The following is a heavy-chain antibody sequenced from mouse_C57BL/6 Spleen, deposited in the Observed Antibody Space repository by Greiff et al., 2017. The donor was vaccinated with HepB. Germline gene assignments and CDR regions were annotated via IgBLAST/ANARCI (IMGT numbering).Heavy chain of an antibody. Sequence: EVQRVESEGGLVQPGRSMKLSCTASGFTFSDYYMAWVRQVPEKGLEWVANINYDGSSTYYLDSLKSRFIISRDNAKNILYLQMSSLKSEDTATYYCARDRLSVGYYEYFDVWGTGTTVTVSS. CDR1: GFTFSDYY. J-gene: IGHJ1*03. CDR3: ARDRLSVGYYEYFDV. D-gene: IGHD2-3*01. V-gene: IGHV5-16*01. CDR2: INYDGSST.